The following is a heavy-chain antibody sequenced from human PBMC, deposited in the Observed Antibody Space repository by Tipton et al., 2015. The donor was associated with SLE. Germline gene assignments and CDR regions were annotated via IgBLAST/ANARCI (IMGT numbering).Heavy chain of an antibody. CDR2: IFSGGST. D-gene: IGHD3-16*01. J-gene: IGHJ6*03. CDR3: ATQRQRFGNDYDSYLYV. V-gene: IGHV4-61*02. Sequence: TLSLTCIVSGGSISSDFYYWSWIRQPAGKGLEWIGGIFSGGSTIHTPSLKSRVTISIDTSKNQFSLRLTSVTAADTAVYYCATQRQRFGNDYDSYLYVWGRGTTVTVS. CDR1: GGSISSDFYY.